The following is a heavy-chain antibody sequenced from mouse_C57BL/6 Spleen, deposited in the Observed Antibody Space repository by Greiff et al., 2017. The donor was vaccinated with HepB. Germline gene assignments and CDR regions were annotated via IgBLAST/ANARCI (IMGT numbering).Heavy chain of an antibody. D-gene: IGHD1-1*01. CDR2: ISSGGSYT. V-gene: IGHV5-6*01. J-gene: IGHJ2*01. CDR3: ARHDTTVVPYYFDY. Sequence: EVNVVESGGDLVKPGGSLKLSCAASGFTFSSYGMSWVRQTPDKRLEWVATISSGGSYTYYPDSVKGRFTISRDNAKNTLYLQMSSLKSEDTAMYYCARHDTTVVPYYFDYWGQGTTLTVSS. CDR1: GFTFSSYG.